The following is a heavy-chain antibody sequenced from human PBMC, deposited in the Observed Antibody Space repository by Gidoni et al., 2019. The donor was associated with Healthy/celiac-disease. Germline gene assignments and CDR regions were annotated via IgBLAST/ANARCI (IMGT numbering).Heavy chain of an antibody. CDR3: RGSLWTPGVAANYYYYYGMDV. CDR2: IWYDGSNK. J-gene: IGHJ6*02. D-gene: IGHD2-15*01. CDR1: GFTFSRYG. Sequence: QVQLVESGGGVVQPGRSLRLSCAASGFTFSRYGMHWVRQAPGKGLGWVAVIWYDGSNKYYADSVKGRFTISRDNSKNTLYLQMNSLRAEDTAVYYCRGSLWTPGVAANYYYYYGMDVWGQGTTVTVSS. V-gene: IGHV3-33*01.